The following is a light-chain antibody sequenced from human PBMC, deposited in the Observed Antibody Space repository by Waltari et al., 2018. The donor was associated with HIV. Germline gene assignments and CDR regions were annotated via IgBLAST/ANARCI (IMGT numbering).Light chain of an antibody. J-gene: IGLJ2*01. Sequence: SALTQPPSASGSPGQSVTISCTGTSSDIGAYNYVSWYQQRPGKAPKLMIFEVNKRPSGVPDRFSGSKSDNTASLTVSGLQAEDEADYFCSSYAGSKNLLIVAGGTKLTVL. V-gene: IGLV2-8*01. CDR3: SSYAGSKNLLI. CDR2: EVN. CDR1: SSDIGAYNY.